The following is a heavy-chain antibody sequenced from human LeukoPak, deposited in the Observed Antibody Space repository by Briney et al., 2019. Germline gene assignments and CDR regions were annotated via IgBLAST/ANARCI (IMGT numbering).Heavy chain of an antibody. V-gene: IGHV3-33*01. CDR3: LRDLNWSLDQ. D-gene: IGHD1-20*01. CDR2: IWYDGSNK. J-gene: IGHJ4*02. CDR1: GFTLCSYG. Sequence: PGVSLRLSCAASGFTLCSYGMHWARQAPGKGLEWVAVIWYDGSNKYYGDSVKGRFTISRDNAKNTLYLQMNSLRAEDTAVYYCLRDLNWSLDQWGQGTLVTVSS.